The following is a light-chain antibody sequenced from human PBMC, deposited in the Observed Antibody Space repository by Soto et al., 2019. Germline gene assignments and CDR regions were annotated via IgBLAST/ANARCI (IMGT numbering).Light chain of an antibody. CDR3: ISYVTYSPSLV. J-gene: IGLJ2*01. CDR2: GVS. Sequence: QSVLTQPASVSGSPGQSITISCSGTRSDIGSYNYVAWYQQFPGKTPKILIYGVSNRPSGVSSRFSGSKSGNTASLTISGLQAEDEADYYCISYVTYSPSLVFGGGTKVTVL. CDR1: RSDIGSYNY. V-gene: IGLV2-14*01.